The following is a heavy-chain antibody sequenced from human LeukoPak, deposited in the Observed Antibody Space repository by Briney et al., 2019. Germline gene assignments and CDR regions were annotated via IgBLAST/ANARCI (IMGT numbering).Heavy chain of an antibody. D-gene: IGHD6-19*01. CDR2: IYHSGST. CDR3: ARGPGYSSGWFSAFDI. Sequence: PSETLSLTCTVSGYSISSGYYWGWIRQPPGKGLEWIGSIYHSGSTYYNPSLKSRVTISVDTSKNQFSLKLSSVTAADTAVYYCARGPGYSSGWFSAFDIWGQGTMVTVSS. J-gene: IGHJ3*02. V-gene: IGHV4-38-2*02. CDR1: GYSISSGYY.